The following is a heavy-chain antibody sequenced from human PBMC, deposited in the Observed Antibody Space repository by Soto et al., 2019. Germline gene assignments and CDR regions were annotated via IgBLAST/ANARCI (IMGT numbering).Heavy chain of an antibody. CDR2: IYYRGTT. Sequence: SETLSLTCTVSGGSISNSSYYWDWIRQPPGKGLEWIGTIYYRGTTYYNPSLESRVTMSVDTSKNQFSLKLSSVTAPDTAVYYCARTLKGSWVFDGFDIWGQGTMVTVSS. J-gene: IGHJ3*02. V-gene: IGHV4-39*01. D-gene: IGHD2-15*01. CDR1: GGSISNSSYY. CDR3: ARTLKGSWVFDGFDI.